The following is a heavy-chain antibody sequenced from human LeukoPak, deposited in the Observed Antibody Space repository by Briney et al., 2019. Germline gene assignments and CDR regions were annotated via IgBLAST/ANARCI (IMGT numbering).Heavy chain of an antibody. D-gene: IGHD1/OR15-1a*01. J-gene: IGHJ5*02. Sequence: KSSETLSLTCTVSGGSISGYHWSWIRQPPGKRLEWIGYIYDTGATNYNPSLKSRFTISIDTSKNQFSLNLSSVTAADTAVYYCARLPLIATTRGGFDPWGQGTLVTVSS. CDR2: IYDTGAT. V-gene: IGHV4-59*08. CDR3: ARLPLIATTRGGFDP. CDR1: GGSISGYH.